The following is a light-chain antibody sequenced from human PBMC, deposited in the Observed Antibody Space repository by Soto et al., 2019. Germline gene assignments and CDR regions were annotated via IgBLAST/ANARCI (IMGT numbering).Light chain of an antibody. CDR2: RNN. CDR1: SSNIGRNY. Sequence: QPVLTQPPSASGTPGQRVTISCSGSSSNIGRNYVYWYLQLPGTAPKLLINRNNQRPSGVPDRFSGSKSGTSASLAISGLRSEDEADYYCAAWDDSLSVVFGGGTKVTVL. V-gene: IGLV1-47*01. CDR3: AAWDDSLSVV. J-gene: IGLJ2*01.